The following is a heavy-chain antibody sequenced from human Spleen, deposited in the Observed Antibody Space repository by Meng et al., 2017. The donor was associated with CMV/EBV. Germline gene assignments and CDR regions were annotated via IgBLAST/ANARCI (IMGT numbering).Heavy chain of an antibody. CDR1: GFTFSSYS. CDR3: ARDLGGDIVSPNWFDP. CDR2: ISSSSSYI. V-gene: IGHV3-21*01. J-gene: IGHJ5*02. D-gene: IGHD2-15*01. Sequence: SGFTFSSYSMNWVRQAPGKGLEWVSSISSSSSYIYYADSVKGRFTISRDNAKNSLYLQMNSLRAEDTAVYYCARDLGGDIVSPNWFDPWGQGTLVTVSS.